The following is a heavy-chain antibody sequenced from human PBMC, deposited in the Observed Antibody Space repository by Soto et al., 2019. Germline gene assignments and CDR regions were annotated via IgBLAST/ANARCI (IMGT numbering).Heavy chain of an antibody. V-gene: IGHV3-21*01. CDR1: GFTFSSYS. CDR3: ARDSSYYFDSSGYFRAGWFDP. J-gene: IGHJ5*02. D-gene: IGHD3-22*01. Sequence: GGSLRLSCAASGFTFSSYSMNWVRQAPGKGLEWVSSISSSSSYIYYADSVKGRFTISRDNAKNSLYLQMNSLRAEDTAVYYCARDSSYYFDSSGYFRAGWFDPWGQGTLVTVSS. CDR2: ISSSSSYI.